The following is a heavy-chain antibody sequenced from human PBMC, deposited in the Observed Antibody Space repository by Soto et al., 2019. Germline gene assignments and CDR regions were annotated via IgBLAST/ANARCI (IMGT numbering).Heavy chain of an antibody. CDR1: GFTFSSHG. Sequence: QVPLVESGGGVVQPGGSLRLSCVASGFTFSSHGMNWVRQAPGKGLEWVAIIRYDGSNKYYADSVKGRFTISRDNYKNTLYLQMGRLRAEDTAVYYCARELGYCGRGSCYCDYWGQGTLVTVSS. V-gene: IGHV3-33*01. D-gene: IGHD2-15*01. CDR3: ARELGYCGRGSCYCDY. J-gene: IGHJ4*02. CDR2: IRYDGSNK.